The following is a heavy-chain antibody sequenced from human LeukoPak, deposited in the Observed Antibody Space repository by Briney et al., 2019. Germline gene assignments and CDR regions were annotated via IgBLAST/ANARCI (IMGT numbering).Heavy chain of an antibody. CDR3: ARNRADYDILTGPDY. CDR2: ISYDGSNK. J-gene: IGHJ4*02. Sequence: GGSLRLSCAASGFTFSSYAMHWVRQAPGKGLEWVAVISYDGSNKYYADSVKGRFTISKDNSKNTLYLQMNSLRAEDTAVYYCARNRADYDILTGPDYWGQGTLVTVSS. V-gene: IGHV3-30*01. CDR1: GFTFSSYA. D-gene: IGHD3-9*01.